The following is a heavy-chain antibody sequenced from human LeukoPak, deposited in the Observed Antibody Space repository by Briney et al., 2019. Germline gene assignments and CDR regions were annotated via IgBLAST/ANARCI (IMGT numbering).Heavy chain of an antibody. Sequence: KPSETLSLTCGVYGGSFSGYYWSWIRQPPGRGLEWIGEINQSGSTNYNPSLKSRVTISVDTSKSQFSLKLSSVTAADTGVYYSATKYSVRVAANPPYFDYWGQGTLVTVSS. V-gene: IGHV4-34*01. CDR1: GGSFSGYY. CDR2: INQSGST. CDR3: ATKYSVRVAANPPYFDY. D-gene: IGHD6-19*01. J-gene: IGHJ4*02.